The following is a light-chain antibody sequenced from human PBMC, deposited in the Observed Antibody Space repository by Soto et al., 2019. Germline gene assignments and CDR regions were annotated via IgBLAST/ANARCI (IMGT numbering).Light chain of an antibody. V-gene: IGLV2-23*01. CDR1: SSDVGSHNL. CDR2: EAS. J-gene: IGLJ1*01. Sequence: QSALTQPASVSGSPGQPITISCTGTSSDVGSHNLVSWYQQFPGKAPKLIIFEASKRPSGVSNRFSGSKSGSTASLTISGLQAEDEADYYCCSNAAGSTYVFGSGTKSPS. CDR3: CSNAAGSTYV.